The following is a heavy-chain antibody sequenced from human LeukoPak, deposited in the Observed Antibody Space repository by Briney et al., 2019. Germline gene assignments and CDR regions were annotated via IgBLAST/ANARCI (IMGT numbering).Heavy chain of an antibody. Sequence: GASVKVSCKASGYTFTGCYMHWVRQAPGQGLEWMGRINPNSGGTNYAQKFQGRVTMTRDTSISTAYMELSRLRSDDTAVYYCARLTPGGDGAYWGQGTLVTVSS. CDR3: ARLTPGGDGAY. D-gene: IGHD3-10*01. J-gene: IGHJ4*02. CDR2: INPNSGGT. V-gene: IGHV1-2*06. CDR1: GYTFTGCY.